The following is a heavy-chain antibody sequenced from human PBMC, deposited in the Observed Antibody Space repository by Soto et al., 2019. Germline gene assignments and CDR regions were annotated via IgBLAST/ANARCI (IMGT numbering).Heavy chain of an antibody. CDR3: ARRPLISRSYYDFWSGSALDY. CDR1: GGSISSGAYY. J-gene: IGHJ4*02. CDR2: INHSGST. D-gene: IGHD3-3*01. V-gene: IGHV4-31*03. Sequence: SETLSLTCSVSGGSISSGAYYWSWIRQHPGKGLEWIGEINHSGSTNYNPSLKSRVTISVDTSKNQFSLKLSSVTAADTAVYYCARRPLISRSYYDFWSGSALDYWGQGTLVTVSS.